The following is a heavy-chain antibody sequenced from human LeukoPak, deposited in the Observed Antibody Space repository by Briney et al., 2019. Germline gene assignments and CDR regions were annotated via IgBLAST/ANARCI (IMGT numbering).Heavy chain of an antibody. D-gene: IGHD2-21*01. V-gene: IGHV3-23*01. CDR2: ISGRGGST. J-gene: IGHJ4*02. CDR1: GFTFSSYA. Sequence: HPGGSLRLSCAASGFTFSSYAMSWVRQAPEEGLEWVSGISGRGGSTYYADSVKGRFTISRDNSKNTLYLQMNSLRAEDTAVYYCAKTLWSEPFDYWGQGTLVTVSA. CDR3: AKTLWSEPFDY.